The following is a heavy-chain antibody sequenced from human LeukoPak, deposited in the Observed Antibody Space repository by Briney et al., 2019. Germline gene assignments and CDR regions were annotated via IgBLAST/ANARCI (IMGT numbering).Heavy chain of an antibody. D-gene: IGHD2-15*01. CDR2: IPYDGSNK. J-gene: IGHJ4*02. CDR3: AKESCSGGSCYYVVMATAYDY. Sequence: GGSLRLSCAASGFTFSSYGMHWVRQAPGKGLEWVAFIPYDGSNKFYADSVKGRFTISRDNSMGTLYLQMNSLRAEDTAVYYCAKESCSGGSCYYVVMATAYDYWGQGTLATVSS. V-gene: IGHV3-30*02. CDR1: GFTFSSYG.